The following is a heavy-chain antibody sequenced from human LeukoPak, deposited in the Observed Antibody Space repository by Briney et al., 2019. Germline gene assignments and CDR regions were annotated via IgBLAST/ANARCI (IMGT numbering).Heavy chain of an antibody. CDR2: ITSSSSYI. D-gene: IGHD4-11*01. CDR3: ARWVGSKYYFDY. Sequence: GVSLRLSCAASGFTFRSYSMNWVRQARGKGLEWVSSITSSSSYIYYADSVKGRFTISRDNAKNSLYLQMNSLRAEDTAVYYCARWVGSKYYFDYWGQGTLVTVSS. V-gene: IGHV3-21*01. J-gene: IGHJ4*02. CDR1: GFTFRSYS.